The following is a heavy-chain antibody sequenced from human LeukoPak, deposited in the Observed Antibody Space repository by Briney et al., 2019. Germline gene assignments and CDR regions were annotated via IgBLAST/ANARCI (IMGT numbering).Heavy chain of an antibody. CDR1: GGSISSYY. CDR3: AREMIAAAGNGFDY. J-gene: IGHJ4*02. Sequence: SETLSLTCTVSGGSISSYYWSWIRQPPGKGREWIGYIYYSGSTNYNPSLKSRVTISVDTSKNQFSLKLSSVTAADTAVYYCAREMIAAAGNGFDYWGQGTLVTVSS. D-gene: IGHD6-13*01. CDR2: IYYSGST. V-gene: IGHV4-59*01.